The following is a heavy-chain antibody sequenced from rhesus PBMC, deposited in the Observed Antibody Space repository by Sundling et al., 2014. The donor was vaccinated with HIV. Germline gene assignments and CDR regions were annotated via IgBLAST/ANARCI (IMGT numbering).Heavy chain of an antibody. CDR1: GGSISDYYY. Sequence: QVQLQESGPGLVKPSETLSLTCAVSGGSISDYYYWNWIRQPPGKGLEWIGNIYGNSANTYYNPSLKSRVAISKDTSKKNFFLKLSSVTAADTAVYYCAGGPGTFDYWGQGVLVTVSS. J-gene: IGHJ4*01. CDR2: IYGNSANT. CDR3: AGGPGTFDY. D-gene: IGHD1-38*01. V-gene: IGHV4S9*01.